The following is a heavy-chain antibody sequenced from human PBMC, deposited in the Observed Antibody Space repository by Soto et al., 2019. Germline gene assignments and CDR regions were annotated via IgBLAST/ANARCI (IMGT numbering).Heavy chain of an antibody. CDR3: ATSLSQLDRFDY. CDR1: GYTFTSYG. D-gene: IGHD6-13*01. Sequence: ASVKFSCKASGYTFTSYGISWVRQAPGQGLEWMGWISAYNGETIYAQKFQGRVTMTEDTSTDTAYMELSSLRSEDTAVYYCATSLSQLDRFDYWGQGTLVTVSS. CDR2: ISAYNGET. J-gene: IGHJ4*02. V-gene: IGHV1-18*01.